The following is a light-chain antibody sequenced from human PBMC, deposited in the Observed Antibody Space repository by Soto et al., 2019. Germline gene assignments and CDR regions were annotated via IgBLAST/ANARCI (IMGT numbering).Light chain of an antibody. J-gene: IGKJ2*01. Sequence: VLTQSPGPLSLPPGERATLSCRAGQSVSTGYLAWYQPKPAQAPSLLIYATYTRATGIPARFSGSGSGTDFTLTISRLQPADLGVYYCQQYGPSPLYTFGQGTKLEIK. CDR1: QSVSTGY. CDR3: QQYGPSPLYT. CDR2: ATY. V-gene: IGKV3-20*01.